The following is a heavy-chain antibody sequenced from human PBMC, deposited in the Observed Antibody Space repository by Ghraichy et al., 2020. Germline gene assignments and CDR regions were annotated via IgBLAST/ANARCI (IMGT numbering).Heavy chain of an antibody. V-gene: IGHV3-30*03. CDR3: ARDLWGVCTGIYCSSTSCHYYGMDV. D-gene: IGHD2-2*01. J-gene: IGHJ6*02. CDR1: GFTFSSYG. CDR2: ISYDGSNK. Sequence: GGSLRLSCAASGFTFSSYGMHWVRQAPGKGLEWVAVISYDGSNKYYADSVKGRFTISRDNSKNTLYLQMNSLRAEDTAVYYCARDLWGVCTGIYCSSTSCHYYGMDVWGQGTTVTVSS.